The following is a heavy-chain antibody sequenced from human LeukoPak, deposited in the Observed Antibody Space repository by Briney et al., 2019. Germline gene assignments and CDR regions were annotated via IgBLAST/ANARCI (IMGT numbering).Heavy chain of an antibody. CDR2: ARNKANSYTT. V-gene: IGHV3-72*01. J-gene: IGHJ4*02. CDR3: ARANVYYGDGYYPVVGYYFDY. D-gene: IGHD3-22*01. Sequence: GGSLRLSCAASGFTFSDHYMDWVRQAPGKGLEWVGRARNKANSYTTEYAAAVKGRFTISRDDSKNSLYLQMNSLKTEDTAVYYCARANVYYGDGYYPVVGYYFDYWGQGTLVTVSS. CDR1: GFTFSDHY.